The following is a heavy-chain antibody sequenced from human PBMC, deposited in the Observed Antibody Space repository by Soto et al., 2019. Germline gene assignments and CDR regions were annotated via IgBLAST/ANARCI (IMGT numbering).Heavy chain of an antibody. CDR1: GGSISSGDYY. D-gene: IGHD3-22*01. Sequence: QVQLQESGPGLVKPSETLSLTCTVSGGSISSGDYYWTWIRQPPGKGLEYIGYTYYSGSTYQNPSLQSRVPISVDRSKNQFSLKLRSVTVADTAIYYCVRETLLLRAFDYWGQGTLVTVSS. CDR3: VRETLLLRAFDY. CDR2: TYYSGST. V-gene: IGHV4-30-4*01. J-gene: IGHJ4*02.